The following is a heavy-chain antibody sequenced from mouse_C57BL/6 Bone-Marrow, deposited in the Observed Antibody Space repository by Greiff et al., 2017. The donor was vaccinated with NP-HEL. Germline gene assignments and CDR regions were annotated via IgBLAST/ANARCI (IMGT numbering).Heavy chain of an antibody. Sequence: EVHLVESGEGLVKPGGSLKLSCAASGFTFSSYAMSWVRQTPEKRLEWVAYISSGGDYIYYADTVKGRFTISRDNARNTLYLQMSSLKSEDTAMYYCTREDHYSNCHWYFDVWGTGTTVTVSS. CDR3: TREDHYSNCHWYFDV. CDR2: ISSGGDYI. D-gene: IGHD2-5*01. V-gene: IGHV5-9-1*02. J-gene: IGHJ1*03. CDR1: GFTFSSYA.